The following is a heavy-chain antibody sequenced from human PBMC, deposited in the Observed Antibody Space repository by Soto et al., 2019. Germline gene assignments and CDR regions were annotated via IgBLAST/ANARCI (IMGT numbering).Heavy chain of an antibody. CDR1: GGSISSGGYS. J-gene: IGHJ4*02. D-gene: IGHD3-10*01. CDR2: IYHSGST. CDR3: ARHYRSCFDY. V-gene: IGHV4-30-2*05. Sequence: PSETLSLTCAVSGGSISSGGYSWSWIRQPPGKGLEWIGYIYHSGSTYYNPSLKSRVTISVDTSKNQFSLKLSSVTAADTAVYYCARHYRSCFDYWGQGTLVTVSS.